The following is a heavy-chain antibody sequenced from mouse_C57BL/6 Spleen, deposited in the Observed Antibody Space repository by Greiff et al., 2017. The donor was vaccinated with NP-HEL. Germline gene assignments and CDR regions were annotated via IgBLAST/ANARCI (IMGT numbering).Heavy chain of an antibody. Sequence: EVQVVESGEGLVKPGGSLKLSCAASGFTFSSYAMSWVRQTPEKRLEWVAYISSGGDYIYYADTVKGRFTISRDNARNTLYLQMSSLKSEDTAMYYCTREREWDYAMNYWGQGTSVTVSS. CDR2: ISSGGDYI. CDR3: TREREWDYAMNY. CDR1: GFTFSSYA. V-gene: IGHV5-9-1*02. J-gene: IGHJ4*01.